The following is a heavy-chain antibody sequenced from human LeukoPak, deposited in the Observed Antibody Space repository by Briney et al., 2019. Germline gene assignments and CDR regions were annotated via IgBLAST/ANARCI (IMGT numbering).Heavy chain of an antibody. D-gene: IGHD3-22*01. J-gene: IGHJ4*02. Sequence: GASVKVSCKAFGGTFSRYAISWVRQAPRQGLEWIGGITPMFGTANYAQKFQGRVTITADESTSTAYMELSSLRYEDTAVYYCTRDAAIYDSSGYYYLWWGQGTLVTVSS. CDR1: GGTFSRYA. CDR2: ITPMFGTA. CDR3: TRDAAIYDSSGYYYLW. V-gene: IGHV1-69*13.